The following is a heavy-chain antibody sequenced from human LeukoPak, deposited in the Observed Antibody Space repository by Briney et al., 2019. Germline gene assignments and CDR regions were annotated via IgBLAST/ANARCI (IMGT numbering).Heavy chain of an antibody. D-gene: IGHD5-24*01. CDR2: IYPGDPDT. CDR3: ARHRRDGYNYDYYYYMDV. V-gene: IGHV5-51*01. CDR1: GYSFTSYW. Sequence: GESLKISCKGSGYSFTSYWIGWVRQMPGKVLELMGIIYPGDPDTRYSPSFQGQVTISADKSISTAYLQWSSLKASDTAMYYCARHRRDGYNYDYYYYMDVWGEGTTVTVSS. J-gene: IGHJ6*03.